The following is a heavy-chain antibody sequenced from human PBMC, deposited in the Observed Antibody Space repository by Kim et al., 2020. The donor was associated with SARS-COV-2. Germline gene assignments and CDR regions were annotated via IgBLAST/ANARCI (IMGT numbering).Heavy chain of an antibody. D-gene: IGHD2-8*01. V-gene: IGHV3-23*01. CDR1: GLTFSSYA. CDR3: AKDQWGDGMDV. J-gene: IGHJ6*02. CDR2: IRNSGGGT. Sequence: GGSLRLSCAASGLTFSSYAMTWVRQAPGRGLEWVSTIRNSGGGTYYADSVKGRFTISRDNSRDTLSLQMSGLRAEDTAVYYCAKDQWGDGMDVWGQGTTVTV.